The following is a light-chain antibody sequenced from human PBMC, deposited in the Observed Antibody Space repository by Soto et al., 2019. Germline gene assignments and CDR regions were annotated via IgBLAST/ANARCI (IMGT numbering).Light chain of an antibody. V-gene: IGKV3-20*01. Sequence: EIVLTQSPGTLSLSPGERATLSCRASQSVSSSYLAWYQQKPGQAPRLLIYGASSRATGIPDRFSGSGSGKDFTLTISRLEPEDFAVYYCQPYGSSPSFGQGTKLEIK. CDR3: QPYGSSPS. CDR2: GAS. CDR1: QSVSSSY. J-gene: IGKJ2*01.